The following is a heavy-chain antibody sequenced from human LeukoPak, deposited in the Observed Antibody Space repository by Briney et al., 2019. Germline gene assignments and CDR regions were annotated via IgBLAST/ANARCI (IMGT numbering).Heavy chain of an antibody. CDR2: INHSGST. CDR3: ARDLLTVTTGGHLGAFDP. D-gene: IGHD4-17*01. J-gene: IGHJ5*02. V-gene: IGHV4-34*01. CDR1: GGSFSGYY. Sequence: SETLSLTCAVCGGSFSGYYWSWIRQPPGKGLEWIGEINHSGSTNYNPPLKSRVTISVDTSKKQFSLKLSSVTAAESAVYYCARDLLTVTTGGHLGAFDPWGQGTLVTVSS.